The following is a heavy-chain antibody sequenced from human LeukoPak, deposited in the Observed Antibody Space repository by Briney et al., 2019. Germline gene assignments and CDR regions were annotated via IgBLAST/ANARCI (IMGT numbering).Heavy chain of an antibody. V-gene: IGHV3-33*01. J-gene: IGHJ4*02. Sequence: GGSLRLSCAASGFTFSSYGMHWVRQAPGKGLEWVAVIWYDGSNKYYADSVKGRFTISRDNSKNTLYLQMNSLRAEDTAVYYYARGFHSGSYYTGYWGQGTLVTVSS. D-gene: IGHD1-26*01. CDR1: GFTFSSYG. CDR2: IWYDGSNK. CDR3: ARGFHSGSYYTGY.